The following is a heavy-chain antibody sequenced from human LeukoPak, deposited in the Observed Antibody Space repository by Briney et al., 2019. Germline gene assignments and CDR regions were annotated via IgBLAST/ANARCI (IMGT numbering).Heavy chain of an antibody. CDR3: ARDPNGDYIGTFDM. Sequence: AGGSLRLSCAASESTFSSYGMSWVRQAPGKGREWGSSISGSGGSTKYADSVQGRFAISRDNSKNTLYLQMNSLRVEDTAVYFCARDPNGDYIGTFDMWGRGTMVTVSS. J-gene: IGHJ3*02. CDR2: ISGSGGST. V-gene: IGHV3-23*01. D-gene: IGHD4-17*01. CDR1: ESTFSSYG.